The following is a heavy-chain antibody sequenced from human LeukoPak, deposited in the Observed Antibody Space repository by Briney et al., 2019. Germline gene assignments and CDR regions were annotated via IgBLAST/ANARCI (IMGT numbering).Heavy chain of an antibody. Sequence: GGSLRLSCAAFGFTFSSYAMSWVRQAPGKGLEWVSAISGSGGSTYYADSVKGRFTISRDNSKNTLYLQMNSLRAEDTAVYYCAKVGGHYDSSEVDYFDYWGQGTLVTVSS. J-gene: IGHJ4*02. CDR1: GFTFSSYA. CDR2: ISGSGGST. V-gene: IGHV3-23*01. D-gene: IGHD3-22*01. CDR3: AKVGGHYDSSEVDYFDY.